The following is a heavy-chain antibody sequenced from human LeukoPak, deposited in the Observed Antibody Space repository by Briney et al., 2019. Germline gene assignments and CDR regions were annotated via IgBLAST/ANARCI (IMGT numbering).Heavy chain of an antibody. Sequence: ASVKVSCKAFGYTITGHYIHWVRQAPGQGLEWMGWINPNNGGTNSAQKFQGRVTMTRDTSTNTVYMELSSLRSEDTAVFYCVRGASSIAALNPFWYFDLWGRGTLVTVSS. V-gene: IGHV1-2*02. D-gene: IGHD6-6*01. CDR2: INPNNGGT. CDR3: VRGASSIAALNPFWYFDL. J-gene: IGHJ2*01. CDR1: GYTITGHY.